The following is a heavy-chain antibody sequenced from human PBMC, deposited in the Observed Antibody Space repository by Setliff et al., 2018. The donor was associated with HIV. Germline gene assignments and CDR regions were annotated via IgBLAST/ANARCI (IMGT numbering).Heavy chain of an antibody. CDR1: GYTFTGYY. CDR3: ARAPTLIGVEYYYYIGMDV. Sequence: ASVKVSCKASGYTFTGYYMHWVRQAPGQGLEWMGWINPHSGDTNYAQKFQDRVTMTRDTSVNIAYMQLSRLRSDDTAVYYCARAPTLIGVEYYYYIGMDVWGQGTTVTVSS. CDR2: INPHSGDT. D-gene: IGHD3-3*01. V-gene: IGHV1-2*02. J-gene: IGHJ6*02.